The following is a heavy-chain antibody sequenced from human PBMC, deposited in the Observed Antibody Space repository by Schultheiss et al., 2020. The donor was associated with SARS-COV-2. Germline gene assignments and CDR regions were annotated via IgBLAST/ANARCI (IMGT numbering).Heavy chain of an antibody. CDR3: ARGPSPDYGYYFDY. V-gene: IGHV1-69*13. Sequence: SVKVSCKASGYTFTDYYMHWVRRAPGQGLEWVGRINPIFGTANYAQKFQGRVTITADESTSTAYMELSSLRGEDTAVYYCARGPSPDYGYYFDYWGQGTLVTVSS. CDR2: INPIFGTA. CDR1: GYTFTDYY. J-gene: IGHJ4*02. D-gene: IGHD4-17*01.